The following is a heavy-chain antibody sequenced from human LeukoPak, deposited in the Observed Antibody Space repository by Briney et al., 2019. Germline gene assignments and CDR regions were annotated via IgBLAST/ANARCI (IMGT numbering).Heavy chain of an antibody. V-gene: IGHV1-69*05. Sequence: SVKVSCKASGGTFSSYAISWVRQAPGQGLEWMGGIIPIFGTANHAQKFQGRVTITTDESTSTAYMELSSLRSEDTAVYYCASALVSMGSGWYNFDYWGQGTLVTVSS. CDR1: GGTFSSYA. CDR3: ASALVSMGSGWYNFDY. D-gene: IGHD6-19*01. J-gene: IGHJ4*02. CDR2: IIPIFGTA.